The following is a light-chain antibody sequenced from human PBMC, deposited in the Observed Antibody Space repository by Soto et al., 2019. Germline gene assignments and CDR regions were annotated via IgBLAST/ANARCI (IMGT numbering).Light chain of an antibody. CDR2: GAS. CDR1: QSVSSN. Sequence: EIVMTQSPATLSVSPGERATLSCRASQSVSSNLAWYQQKPGQAPRLLIYGASTRATGIPARFSGSGSETEFTLIISSLQSEDFAVYYCQQYNNWPYTFGQGTNLEIK. J-gene: IGKJ2*01. V-gene: IGKV3-15*01. CDR3: QQYNNWPYT.